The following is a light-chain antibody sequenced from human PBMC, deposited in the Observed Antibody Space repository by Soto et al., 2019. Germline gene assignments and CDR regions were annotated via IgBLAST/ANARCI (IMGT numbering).Light chain of an antibody. V-gene: IGLV1-40*01. CDR3: QSYDSSLYGYV. CDR1: SSNIGAGYD. J-gene: IGLJ1*01. CDR2: GNN. Sequence: QSVLTQPPSVSGAPGQRVTISCTGSSSNIGAGYDVHWYQRLPGTAPKLLIFGNNNRPSGVPDRFSGSKSGTSASLAITGLQAEDEADYYCQSYDSSLYGYVFGTGTKVTVL.